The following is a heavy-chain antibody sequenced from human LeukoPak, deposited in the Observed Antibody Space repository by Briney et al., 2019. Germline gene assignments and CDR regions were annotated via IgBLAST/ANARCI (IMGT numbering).Heavy chain of an antibody. D-gene: IGHD3-3*01. CDR1: AYTFTSYS. J-gene: IGHJ4*02. CDR3: ARAQIDFWSGYYSI. CDR2: ISAYDGNT. Sequence: ASVKVSCKASAYTFTSYSITWVRQAPGQGLEWMGWISAYDGNTNYAQKLQDRVTVTTDTSTSTAYMEMRSLRSDDTAVYYCARAQIDFWSGYYSIWSQGTLVTVSS. V-gene: IGHV1-18*01.